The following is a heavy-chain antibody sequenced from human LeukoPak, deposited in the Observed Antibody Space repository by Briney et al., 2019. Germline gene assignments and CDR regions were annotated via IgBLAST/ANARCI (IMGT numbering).Heavy chain of an antibody. CDR2: IKQDVSET. V-gene: IGHV3-7*01. Sequence: PGGSLRLSCAVSVYIFNTHWMNWVPQAPGKGVEWVANIKQDVSETFYLDAVRGRFIISRDNTKNSLYLQMRSLRGEDTAVYCCSRGEGWLQPRWGEGTLVTVSS. CDR3: SRGEGWLQPR. D-gene: IGHD6-19*01. J-gene: IGHJ4*02. CDR1: VYIFNTHW.